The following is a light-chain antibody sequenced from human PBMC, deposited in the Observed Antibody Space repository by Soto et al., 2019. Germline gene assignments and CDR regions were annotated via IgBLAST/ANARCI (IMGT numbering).Light chain of an antibody. CDR2: EVT. CDR1: SSDVGGYNF. Sequence: QSVLTQPRSVSGSPGQSVTLSCTGTSSDVGGYNFVSWFQQHPGKAPKLMIFEVTSRPSGVSNRFSGSKSGNTASLTISGLQPEDEADYYCSSYTTSSTLVFGTGTKLTVL. V-gene: IGLV2-14*03. J-gene: IGLJ1*01. CDR3: SSYTTSSTLV.